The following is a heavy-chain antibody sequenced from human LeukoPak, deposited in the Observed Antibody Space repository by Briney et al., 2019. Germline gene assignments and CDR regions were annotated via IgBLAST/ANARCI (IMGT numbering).Heavy chain of an antibody. D-gene: IGHD4-17*01. CDR2: IYYSGSI. V-gene: IGHV4-39*01. CDR1: GGSISSSSYY. Sequence: PSETLSLTCTVSGGSISSSSYYWGWIRQPPGKGLEWIGSIYYSGSIYYNPSLMRRVTISVDTSKNQFFLKLSSVAAADTAVYYCARQGDYGDYVRYWGQGTLLTVSS. CDR3: ARQGDYGDYVRY. J-gene: IGHJ4*02.